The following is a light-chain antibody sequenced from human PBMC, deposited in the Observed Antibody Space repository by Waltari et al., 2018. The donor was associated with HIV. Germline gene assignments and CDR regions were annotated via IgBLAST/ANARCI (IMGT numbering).Light chain of an antibody. CDR1: SSDIGGYNY. Sequence: SALTQSRAMSGSPGQSVTISCSGTSSDIGGYNYVSCYQQPPGQAPQLLIYDVTKRPSGVPDRFSASKSGNTASLTISGLQAEDEADYCCSSYAGTYTRYVFGTGTKVTVL. CDR2: DVT. J-gene: IGLJ1*01. CDR3: SSYAGTYTRYV. V-gene: IGLV2-11*01.